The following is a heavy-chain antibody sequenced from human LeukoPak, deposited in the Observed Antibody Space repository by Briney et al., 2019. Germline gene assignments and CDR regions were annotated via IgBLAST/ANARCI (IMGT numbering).Heavy chain of an antibody. CDR3: ARDPRTPGIAAAGTKTAGHI. CDR1: GFTFSNYG. V-gene: IGHV3-30*02. D-gene: IGHD6-13*01. J-gene: IGHJ3*02. CDR2: IRYDGSHN. Sequence: PGGSLRLSCAASGFTFSNYGMHWVRQAPGKGLEWVAFIRYDGSHNQYADSVRGRFTISRDNSKNTLYLQMNSLRAEDTAVYYCARDPRTPGIAAAGTKTAGHIWGQGTMVTVSS.